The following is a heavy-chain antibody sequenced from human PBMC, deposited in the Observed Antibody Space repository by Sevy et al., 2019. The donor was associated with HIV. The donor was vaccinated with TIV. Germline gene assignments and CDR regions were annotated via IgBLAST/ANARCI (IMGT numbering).Heavy chain of an antibody. D-gene: IGHD3-3*01. CDR2: IIPIFGTA. Sequence: ASVKVSCKASGGTFSSYAISWVRQAPGQGLEWMGGIIPIFGTANYAQKFQGRVTITADESTGTAYMELSSLGSEETAGYYCAGDRGYYDFWSGRGPNNWFDPWGQGTLVTVSS. CDR3: AGDRGYYDFWSGRGPNNWFDP. J-gene: IGHJ5*02. V-gene: IGHV1-69*13. CDR1: GGTFSSYA.